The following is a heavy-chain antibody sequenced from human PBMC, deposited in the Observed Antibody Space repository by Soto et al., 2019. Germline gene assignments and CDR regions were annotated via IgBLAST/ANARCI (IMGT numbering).Heavy chain of an antibody. D-gene: IGHD2-2*01. CDR2: INPNSGNT. CDR3: ARYCISTSRYEAAGMDV. Sequence: ASVKVSCKASGYTFTSYAMHWVRQAPGQRLEWMGWINPNSGNTGYAQKFQGRVTMTRNTSISTAYMELSSLRSEDTAVYYCARYCISTSRYEAAGMDVWGQGTTVTVSS. V-gene: IGHV1-8*02. J-gene: IGHJ6*02. CDR1: GYTFTSYA.